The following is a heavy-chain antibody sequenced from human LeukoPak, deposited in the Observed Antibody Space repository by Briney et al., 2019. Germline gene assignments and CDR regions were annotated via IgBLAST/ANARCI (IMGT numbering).Heavy chain of an antibody. CDR1: GFTFSSYA. J-gene: IGHJ4*02. D-gene: IGHD3-22*01. CDR3: AKSAGYDSSGPYLDY. V-gene: IGHV3-23*01. CDR2: ISGSGGST. Sequence: GGSLRLSCAASGFTFSSYAMSWVRQAPGKGLEWVSDISGSGGSTYYADSVKGRFTISRDNSKNTLYLQMNSLRAEDTAVYYCAKSAGYDSSGPYLDYWGQGTLVTVSS.